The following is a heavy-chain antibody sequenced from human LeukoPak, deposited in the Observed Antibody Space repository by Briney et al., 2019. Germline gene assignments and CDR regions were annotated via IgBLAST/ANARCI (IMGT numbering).Heavy chain of an antibody. CDR3: AETRGAMAPVEERSMDV. Sequence: ASVKVSCKASGGTFSSYAISWVRQAPGQGLEWMGGIIPIFGTANYAQKFQGRVTITTDESTSTAYMELSSLRAEDTAVYYCAETRGAMAPVEERSMDVWGQGTTVTVSS. J-gene: IGHJ6*02. CDR1: GGTFSSYA. V-gene: IGHV1-69*05. CDR2: IIPIFGTA. D-gene: IGHD5-18*01.